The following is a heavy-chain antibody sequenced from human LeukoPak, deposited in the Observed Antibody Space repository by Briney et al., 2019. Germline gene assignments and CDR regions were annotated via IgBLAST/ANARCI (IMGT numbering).Heavy chain of an antibody. Sequence: GGSLRLSCAASGFTFSSYGMHWVRQAPGKGLEWVAFIRCDGSNKYYADSVKGRFTISRDNSKNTLYLQMNSLRAEDTAVYYCAKDIDLGLWGQGTLVTVSS. D-gene: IGHD3-16*02. CDR1: GFTFSSYG. V-gene: IGHV3-30*02. CDR2: IRCDGSNK. J-gene: IGHJ4*02. CDR3: AKDIDLGL.